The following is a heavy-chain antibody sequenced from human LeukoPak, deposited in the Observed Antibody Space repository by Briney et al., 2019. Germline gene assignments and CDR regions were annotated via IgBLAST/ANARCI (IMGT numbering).Heavy chain of an antibody. CDR2: IEQDGSEK. J-gene: IGHJ4*02. V-gene: IGHV3-7*01. CDR1: GGSISSGGYY. CDR3: ARDTLGSSGYYIY. Sequence: ETLSLTCTVSGGSISSGGYYWSWVRQAPGKGLEWVANIEQDGSEKYYVDSVKGRFTISRDNAKNSLYLQMNSLRAEDTAVYYCARDTLGSSGYYIYWGQGTLVTVSS. D-gene: IGHD3-3*01.